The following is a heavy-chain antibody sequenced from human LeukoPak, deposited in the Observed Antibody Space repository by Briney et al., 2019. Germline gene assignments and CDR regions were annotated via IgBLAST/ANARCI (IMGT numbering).Heavy chain of an antibody. J-gene: IGHJ4*02. CDR1: GYTFTGYY. CDR3: ARVPGKGHYDY. Sequence: ASVKVSCMASGYTFTGYYMHWVRQAPGQGLEWMGWINPNSGGTNYAQKLQGRVTMTTDTSTSTAYMELRSLRSDDTAVYYCARVPGKGHYDYWGQGTLVTVSS. CDR2: INPNSGGT. V-gene: IGHV1-2*02.